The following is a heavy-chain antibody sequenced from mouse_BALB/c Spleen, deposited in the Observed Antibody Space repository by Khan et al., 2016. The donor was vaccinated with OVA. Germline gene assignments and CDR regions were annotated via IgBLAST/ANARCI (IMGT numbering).Heavy chain of an antibody. J-gene: IGHJ4*01. CDR1: GYTFTNYG. Sequence: QIQLVQSGPELKKPGETVKISCKASGYTFTNYGMNWVKQAPGKGLKWMGWINTYTGEPTYADDFKGRFAFSLETSASTAYLQINNLKNADMATYFCARENLSNEYDEVYYAMDYWGQGTSVTVSS. CDR2: INTYTGEP. D-gene: IGHD2-4*01. CDR3: ARENLSNEYDEVYYAMDY. V-gene: IGHV9-1*02.